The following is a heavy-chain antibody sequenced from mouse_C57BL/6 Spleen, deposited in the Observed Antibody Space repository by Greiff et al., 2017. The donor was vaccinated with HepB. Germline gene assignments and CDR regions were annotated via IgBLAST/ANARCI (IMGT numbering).Heavy chain of an antibody. CDR2: INPGSGGT. Sequence: QVQLKESGAELVRPGTSVKVSCKASGYAFTNYLIEWVKQRPGQGLEWIGVINPGSGGTNYNEKFKGKATLTADKSSSTAYMQLSSLTSEDSAVYFCARGDYDYDLGTDYAMDYWGQGTSVTVSS. V-gene: IGHV1-54*01. D-gene: IGHD2-4*01. CDR3: ARGDYDYDLGTDYAMDY. CDR1: GYAFTNYL. J-gene: IGHJ4*01.